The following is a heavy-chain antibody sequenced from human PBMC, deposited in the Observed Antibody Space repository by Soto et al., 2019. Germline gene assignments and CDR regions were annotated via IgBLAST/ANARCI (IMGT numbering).Heavy chain of an antibody. V-gene: IGHV3-23*01. CDR1: GFSFSTSS. Sequence: SLRLSCAASGFSFSTSSMAWVRQPPGKGLEWVSAISPSASDTLYADSVKGRFTISRDNSQNTLFLQMTSLRADDTAVYYCAKGGYAFAYEWGRAALVTVSS. CDR3: AKGGYAFAYE. J-gene: IGHJ4*02. D-gene: IGHD5-18*01. CDR2: ISPSASDT.